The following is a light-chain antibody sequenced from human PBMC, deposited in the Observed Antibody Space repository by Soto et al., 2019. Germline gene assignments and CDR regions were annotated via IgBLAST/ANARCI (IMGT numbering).Light chain of an antibody. V-gene: IGKV1-39*01. CDR2: GAS. CDR1: QSIGTN. CDR3: QQSFSTPRT. Sequence: DIQMTQSPSTLSASIGDRVTLTCRASQSIGTNLNWYQQKPGKAPKLLIYGASSLQSGVPSRFSGSGSGTDFTLTISSLQPEDFGTYYCQQSFSTPRTFGQGTKVDIK. J-gene: IGKJ1*01.